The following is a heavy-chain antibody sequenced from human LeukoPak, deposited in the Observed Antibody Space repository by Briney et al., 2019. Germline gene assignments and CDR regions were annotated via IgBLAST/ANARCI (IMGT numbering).Heavy chain of an antibody. J-gene: IGHJ4*02. CDR2: IKPKTDGETT. CDR3: TTEKDY. V-gene: IGHV3-15*07. CDR1: GFTFSNAY. Sequence: GGSLRLSCAASGFTFSNAYMNWVRQAPGKGLEWVGRIKPKTDGETTDYAAPVKGRFSISRDDSKNTVYLQMNSLKTEDAAVYYCTTEKDYWGQGTLVTVSS.